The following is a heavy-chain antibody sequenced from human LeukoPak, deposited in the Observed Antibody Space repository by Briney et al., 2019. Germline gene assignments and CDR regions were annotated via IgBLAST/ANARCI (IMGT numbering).Heavy chain of an antibody. CDR2: ISAYNGNT. CDR1: GGTFSSYA. J-gene: IGHJ5*02. D-gene: IGHD3-22*01. V-gene: IGHV1-18*01. CDR3: ARDPYYYDSSGYGFDP. Sequence: ASVKVSCKASGGTFSSYAISWVRQAPGQGLEWMGWISAYNGNTNYAQKLQGRVTMTTDTSTSTAYMELRSLRSDDTAVYYCARDPYYYDSSGYGFDPWGQGTLVTVSS.